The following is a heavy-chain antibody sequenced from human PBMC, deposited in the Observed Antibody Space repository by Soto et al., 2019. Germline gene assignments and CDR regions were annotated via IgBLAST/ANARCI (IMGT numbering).Heavy chain of an antibody. CDR2: INAGNGNT. Sequence: QVQLVQSGAEEKKPGASVKVSCKASGYTFTSYAMHWVRQAPGQRLEWMGWINAGNGNTKYSQKFQGRVTITRDTSASTAYMELSSLRSEDTAVYYCVREEANGEYYFDYWGQGTLVTVSS. J-gene: IGHJ4*02. CDR3: VREEANGEYYFDY. CDR1: GYTFTSYA. V-gene: IGHV1-3*05. D-gene: IGHD1-1*01.